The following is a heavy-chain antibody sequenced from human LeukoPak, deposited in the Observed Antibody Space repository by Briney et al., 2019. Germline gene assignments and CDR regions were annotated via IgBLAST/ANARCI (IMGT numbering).Heavy chain of an antibody. Sequence: PSETLSLTCSVSGDFFTSGPHYWAWIRQPAGKGLEYIGSIYSSGKTYYNPSLQTRVTISADRSKKQFSLKVFSLTAADTAVYYCARGISARDSHSWFDPWGQGTLATVSS. V-gene: IGHV4-39*07. D-gene: IGHD6-6*01. CDR3: ARGISARDSHSWFDP. CDR2: IYSSGKT. CDR1: GDFFTSGPHY. J-gene: IGHJ5*02.